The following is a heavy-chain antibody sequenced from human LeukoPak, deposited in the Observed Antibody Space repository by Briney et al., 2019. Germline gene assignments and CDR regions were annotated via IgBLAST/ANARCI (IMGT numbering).Heavy chain of an antibody. J-gene: IGHJ4*02. CDR3: ARRAGAYSHPYDY. Sequence: GGTLRLSCAASGFTFSRYGMSWVRQAPGKGLEWVSAISGSGGRTYYADSVKGRFTISRDNSKNTLYLQMNSLRAEDTAVYYCARRAGAYSHPYDYWGQGTLVTVSS. V-gene: IGHV3-23*01. CDR1: GFTFSRYG. D-gene: IGHD4/OR15-4a*01. CDR2: ISGSGGRT.